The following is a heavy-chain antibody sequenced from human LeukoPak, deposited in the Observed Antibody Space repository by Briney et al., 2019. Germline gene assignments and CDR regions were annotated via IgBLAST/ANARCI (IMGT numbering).Heavy chain of an antibody. CDR1: GYNFDSFW. D-gene: IGHD3-16*01. V-gene: IGHV5-51*01. CDR2: IYPGDSET. J-gene: IGHJ3*01. CDR3: AVLQLWANVFDV. Sequence: GASLKISCKANGYNFDSFWIGWVRQMPGKGLEWMWIIYPGDSETRYGPSFQGQVTMSADKSINTAYLQWSSLRASDTAIYYCAVLQLWANVFDVWGQGAMVTVTS.